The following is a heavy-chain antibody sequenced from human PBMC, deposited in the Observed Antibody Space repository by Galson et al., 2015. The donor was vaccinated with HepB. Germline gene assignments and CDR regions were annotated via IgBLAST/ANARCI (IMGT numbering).Heavy chain of an antibody. CDR3: AKSHDFWSGGNWFDP. D-gene: IGHD3-3*01. CDR1: GFTFSSYA. V-gene: IGHV3-23*01. CDR2: ISGSGGST. Sequence: SLRLSCAASGFTFSSYAMSWVRQAPGKGLEWVSAISGSGGSTYYADSVKGRFTISRDNSKNTLYLQMNSLRAEDTAVYYCAKSHDFWSGGNWFDPWGQGTLVTVSS. J-gene: IGHJ5*02.